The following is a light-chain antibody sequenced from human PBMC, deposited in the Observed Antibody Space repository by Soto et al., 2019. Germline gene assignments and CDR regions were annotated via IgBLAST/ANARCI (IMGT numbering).Light chain of an antibody. CDR3: SPYTSSSTYV. CDR1: SSDVGGYNY. CDR2: DVS. V-gene: IGLV2-14*01. J-gene: IGLJ1*01. Sequence: QSVLPQPASLSGSPGQSITISCTGTSSDVGGYNYVSWYQQHPGKAPKLMIYDVSNRPSGVSNRFSGSKSGNTASLTISGLQAEDEADYYCSPYTSSSTYVFGTGTKVTVL.